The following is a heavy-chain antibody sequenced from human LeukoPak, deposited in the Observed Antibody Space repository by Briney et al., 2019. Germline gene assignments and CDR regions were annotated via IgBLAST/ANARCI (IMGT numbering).Heavy chain of an antibody. CDR2: INGDGSIT. CDR1: GFTFSSYW. J-gene: IGHJ3*01. CDR3: ARFGVSWGGFKV. Sequence: GGSLRLSCAASGFTFSSYWVYWVRQGPGKGLVWVSRINGDGSITTYADSVKGRFTISRDNAKNTVFLQMNSLRAEDTAVYYCARFGVSWGGFKVSRQATMVTVSS. V-gene: IGHV3-74*01. D-gene: IGHD3-16*01.